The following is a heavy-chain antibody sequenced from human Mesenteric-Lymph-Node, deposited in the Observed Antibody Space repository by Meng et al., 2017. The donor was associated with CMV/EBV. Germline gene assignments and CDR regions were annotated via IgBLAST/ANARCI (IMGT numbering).Heavy chain of an antibody. CDR1: GFIFSSYA. D-gene: IGHD1-26*01. V-gene: IGHV3-23*03. CDR2: IYGGDSST. CDR3: AGGGTTYYYYYAMDV. J-gene: IGHJ6*02. Sequence: GGPLRLSCAASGFIFSSYAMSWVRQAPGKGLEWVSVIYGGDSSTNYADSVKGRFTISRDTSKNTLYLHMNSLRAEDTAVYFCAGGGTTYYYYYAMDVWGQGATVTVSS.